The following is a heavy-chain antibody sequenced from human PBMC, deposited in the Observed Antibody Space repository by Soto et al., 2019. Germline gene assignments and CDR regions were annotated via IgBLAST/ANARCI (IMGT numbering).Heavy chain of an antibody. D-gene: IGHD1-1*01. CDR2: SSNSGTFS. J-gene: IGHJ4*02. CDR3: ARSGDNYNRLDY. CDR1: GFTFSDYY. Sequence: PGGSLRLSCEGSGFTFSDYYISWIRQAPGKGLEWISYSSNSGTFSRYAGSVKGRFSISRDNTKNLLYLQMNSLRAEDTAVYYCARSGDNYNRLDYWGQGTPVTVSS. V-gene: IGHV3-11*06.